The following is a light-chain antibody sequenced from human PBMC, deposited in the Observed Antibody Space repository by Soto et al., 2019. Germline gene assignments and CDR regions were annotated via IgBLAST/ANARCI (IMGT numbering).Light chain of an antibody. J-gene: IGKJ1*01. CDR2: GAS. Sequence: EIVLTQSPGSLSLSPGERATLSCRASQSVSSRFFAWYQQKPGQAPRLLIFGASVRATGIPDRFSGSGSGTDFTLTINRLEPEDFAVYYCHQYDSSLTF. CDR3: HQYDSSLT. V-gene: IGKV3-20*01. CDR1: QSVSSRF.